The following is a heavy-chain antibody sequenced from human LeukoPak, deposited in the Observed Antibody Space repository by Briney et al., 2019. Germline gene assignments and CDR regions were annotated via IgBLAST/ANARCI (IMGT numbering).Heavy chain of an antibody. J-gene: IGHJ1*01. Sequence: RGSRRLSCAASGFTFSSYAMSWVRQAPGRWPEWVSSISTSVGTSYYADSVKGRFTISRDNSKNTLSLQMNSLTAEDTAIYCCAGTTTVTTKRFQHWGQGTLVTVSS. CDR3: AGTTTVTTKRFQH. CDR2: ISTSVGTS. V-gene: IGHV3-23*01. D-gene: IGHD4-17*01. CDR1: GFTFSSYA.